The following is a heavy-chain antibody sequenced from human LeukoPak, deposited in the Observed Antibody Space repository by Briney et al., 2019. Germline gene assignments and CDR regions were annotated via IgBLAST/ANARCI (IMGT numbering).Heavy chain of an antibody. Sequence: GGSLRLSCAASGFTFSSYAMSWVRQAPGKGLEWVSSINSGSTYTYYTESVKGRFTVSRDNAKNSLFLQMNSLRAEDTAIYYCARSLTTLTYEGYWGQGTLVTVSS. CDR3: ARSLTTLTYEGY. CDR1: GFTFSSYA. CDR2: INSGSTYT. J-gene: IGHJ4*02. D-gene: IGHD1-1*01. V-gene: IGHV3-21*01.